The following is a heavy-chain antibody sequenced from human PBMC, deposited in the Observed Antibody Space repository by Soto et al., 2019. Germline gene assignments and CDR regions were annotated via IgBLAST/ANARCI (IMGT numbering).Heavy chain of an antibody. J-gene: IGHJ5*02. V-gene: IGHV4-30-4*01. CDR2: IYYSGST. CDR1: GGSISSGDYY. D-gene: IGHD2-8*01. Sequence: QVQLQESGPGLVKPSQTLSLTCTVSGGSISSGDYYWSWIRQPPGKGLEWIGYIYYSGSTYYNPSLKRRFTISVDTSKNQFSLKLSSVTAADTAVYYCARVMADSTGIFDPWGQGTLVTVSS. CDR3: ARVMADSTGIFDP.